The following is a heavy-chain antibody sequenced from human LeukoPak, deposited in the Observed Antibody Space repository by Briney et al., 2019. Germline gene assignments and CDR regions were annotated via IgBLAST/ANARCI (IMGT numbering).Heavy chain of an antibody. Sequence: KTSETLSLTCTVSGGSISSGDYSWSWIRQPPGQGLEWIGYIYYSGSTYYNPSLKSRVTISVDTSKNQFSLKLSSVTAADTAVYYCARQLPPPSYGMDVWGQGTTVTVSS. D-gene: IGHD2-2*01. CDR1: GGSISSGDYS. CDR2: IYYSGST. CDR3: ARQLPPPSYGMDV. J-gene: IGHJ6*02. V-gene: IGHV4-30-4*01.